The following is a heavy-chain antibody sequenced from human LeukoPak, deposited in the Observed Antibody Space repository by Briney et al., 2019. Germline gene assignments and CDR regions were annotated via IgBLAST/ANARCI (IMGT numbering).Heavy chain of an antibody. J-gene: IGHJ6*02. CDR2: INSDGSST. CDR1: GFTFSSYA. Sequence: PGGSLRLSCAASGFTFSSYAMSWVRQAPGKGLVWVARINSDGSSTTYADSVKGRFTISRDNAKNTLYLQMNSLRAEDTAVYYCASITMARGVMSYYYGMDVWGQGTTVTVSS. D-gene: IGHD3-10*01. CDR3: ASITMARGVMSYYYGMDV. V-gene: IGHV3-74*01.